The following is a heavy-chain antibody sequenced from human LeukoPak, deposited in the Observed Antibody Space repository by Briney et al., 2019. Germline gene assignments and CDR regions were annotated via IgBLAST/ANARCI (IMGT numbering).Heavy chain of an antibody. Sequence: PSETLSLTCTVSGGSISSSSYYWGWIRQPPGKGLEWIGSIYYSGSTYYNPSLKSRVTMSVDTSKNQFSLKLSSVTAADTAVYYCARQYSSGYPSYFDYWGQGTLVAVSS. CDR3: ARQYSSGYPSYFDY. D-gene: IGHD3-22*01. J-gene: IGHJ4*02. CDR1: GGSISSSSYY. CDR2: IYYSGST. V-gene: IGHV4-39*01.